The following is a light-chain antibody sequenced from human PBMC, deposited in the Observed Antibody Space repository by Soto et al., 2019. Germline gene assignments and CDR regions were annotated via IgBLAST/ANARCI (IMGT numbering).Light chain of an antibody. CDR3: QHYNSYSEA. J-gene: IGKJ1*01. Sequence: DIQMTQSPSTLSASVGDRVTITCRASQSISSWLAWYQQKPGKAPKLLIYDVSSLESGVPSRFSGSGSETEFTLTISSLQPDDFATYYCQHYNSYSEAFGQGTKVDIK. CDR1: QSISSW. V-gene: IGKV1-5*01. CDR2: DVS.